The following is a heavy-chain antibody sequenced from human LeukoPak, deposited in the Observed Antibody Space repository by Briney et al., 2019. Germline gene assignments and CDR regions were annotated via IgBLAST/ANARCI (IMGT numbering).Heavy chain of an antibody. CDR2: IIPSLDIV. CDR3: ARGFGGSSGSSDYYGMDV. V-gene: IGHV1-69*04. Sequence: SVKVSCKASGATFNNYVITWVRQAPGQGLEWMGMIIPSLDIVNYAQTFQDRVTITADKSTSTAYMELRSLRSEDTAVYYWARGFGGSSGSSDYYGMDVWGQGTTVTVSS. CDR1: GATFNNYV. D-gene: IGHD3-22*01. J-gene: IGHJ6*02.